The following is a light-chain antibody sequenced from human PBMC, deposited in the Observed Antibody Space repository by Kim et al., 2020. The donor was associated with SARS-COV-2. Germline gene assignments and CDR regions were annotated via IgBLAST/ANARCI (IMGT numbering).Light chain of an antibody. CDR1: QSVKNN. J-gene: IGKJ4*01. CDR3: QQYNDWPLLT. CDR2: GAS. Sequence: IVMTQSPSTLSVSPGERVTLSCRASQSVKNNLAWYQQRPGQAPRLLIYGASTRATDISARFSGSGSGTEFTLTIRSLQPEDLAFYYCQQYNDWPLLTFGGGTKVDIK. V-gene: IGKV3-15*01.